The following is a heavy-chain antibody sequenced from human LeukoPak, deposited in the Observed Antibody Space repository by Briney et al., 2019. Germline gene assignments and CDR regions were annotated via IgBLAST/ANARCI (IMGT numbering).Heavy chain of an antibody. V-gene: IGHV4-34*01. D-gene: IGHD3-22*01. CDR2: VNQSGST. J-gene: IGHJ6*02. CDR3: ARGAVSSDHYYGLDV. CDR1: GGSFSGYY. Sequence: SETLSLTCAVYGGSFSGYYWSWIRQPPGKGLEWIGEVNQSGSTKYSPSLKSRVTLSVDTTKNQFSLKLSSVTAADTAVYYCARGAVSSDHYYGLDVWGQGNTVTVS.